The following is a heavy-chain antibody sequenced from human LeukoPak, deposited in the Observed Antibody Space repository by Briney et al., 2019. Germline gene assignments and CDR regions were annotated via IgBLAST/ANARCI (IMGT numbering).Heavy chain of an antibody. CDR2: IVVGSGIT. Sequence: GASVKVSCKASGFTFTSSAVQWVRQARGQRLEWIGWIVVGSGITNYAQKFQERVTITRDMSTSTAYMELSSLRSEDTAVYYCAASSRRGYSGYDINSAYYYYGMDVWGKGTTVTVSS. CDR3: AASSRRGYSGYDINSAYYYYGMDV. D-gene: IGHD5-12*01. J-gene: IGHJ6*04. CDR1: GFTFTSSA. V-gene: IGHV1-58*01.